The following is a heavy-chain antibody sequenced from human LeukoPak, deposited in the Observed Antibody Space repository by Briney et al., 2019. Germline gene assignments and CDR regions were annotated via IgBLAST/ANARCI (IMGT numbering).Heavy chain of an antibody. CDR2: MIPIFGTA. D-gene: IGHD2-2*02. J-gene: IGHJ5*02. CDR3: ARGYCSITSCYRLSWFDP. Sequence: GSSVKVSCXASGGTFSSYAISWVRQAPGQGLGWMGGMIPIFGTANYAQKFQGRVTITADESTSTAYMELSSLRSEDTAVYYCARGYCSITSCYRLSWFDPWGQGTLVTVFS. V-gene: IGHV1-69*01. CDR1: GGTFSSYA.